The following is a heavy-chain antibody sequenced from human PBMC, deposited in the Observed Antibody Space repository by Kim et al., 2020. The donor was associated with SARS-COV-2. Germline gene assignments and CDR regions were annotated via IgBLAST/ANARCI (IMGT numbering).Heavy chain of an antibody. D-gene: IGHD2-2*01. Sequence: SETLSLTCAVYGGSFSGYYWSWIRQPPGKGLEWIGEINHSGSTNYNPSLKSRVTISVDTSKNQFSLKLSSVTAADTAVYYCARGPRLDQLLWFYYYGMDVWGQGTTVTVSS. J-gene: IGHJ6*02. CDR3: ARGPRLDQLLWFYYYGMDV. CDR2: INHSGST. CDR1: GGSFSGYY. V-gene: IGHV4-34*01.